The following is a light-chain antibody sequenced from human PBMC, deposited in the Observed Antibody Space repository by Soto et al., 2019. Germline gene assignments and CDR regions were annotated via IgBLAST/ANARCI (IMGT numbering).Light chain of an antibody. CDR1: SSNVGSYKL. V-gene: IGLV2-23*02. CDR2: EVN. Sequence: QSVLTQPASVSGSPGQSITISCTGTSSNVGSYKLVSWYQQHPGKAPKLMIFEVNKRPSGVSNRSSGSKSGNTASLTISRLKVEDEDDYYCCSSGGSPTYVFGTGTKVTVL. CDR3: CSSGGSPTYV. J-gene: IGLJ1*01.